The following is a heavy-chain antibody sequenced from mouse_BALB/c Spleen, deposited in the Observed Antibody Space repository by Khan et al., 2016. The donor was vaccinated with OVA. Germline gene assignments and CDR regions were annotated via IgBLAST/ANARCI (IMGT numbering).Heavy chain of an antibody. CDR1: GYTFTSFW. CDR2: IDPSDSET. D-gene: IGHD2-10*02. V-gene: IGHV1-61*01. J-gene: IGHJ3*01. CDR3: ARGGYGTSFAY. Sequence: QVQLQQSGAELVRPGASVKLSCKASGYTFTSFWMNWVTERPGQGLEWIGMIDPSDSETHYNQMFKDKATLTVDKSSSTAYMQLSGLTSEDSAVYCCARGGYGTSFAYWGQGTLVTVSA.